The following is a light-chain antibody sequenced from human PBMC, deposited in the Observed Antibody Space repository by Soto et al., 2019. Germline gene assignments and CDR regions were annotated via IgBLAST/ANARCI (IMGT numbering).Light chain of an antibody. CDR1: QSVSSSY. CDR2: DAS. CDR3: QQRSSLPSIT. V-gene: IGKV3D-20*02. J-gene: IGKJ5*01. Sequence: ENVLKQSPGTLSLYPGERATLSCRASQSVSSSYLAWYQQKPGQAPRLLIYDASNRATGIPARFSGSGSGTDFTLTISSLEPEDFAVYYCQQRSSLPSITFGQGARLEIK.